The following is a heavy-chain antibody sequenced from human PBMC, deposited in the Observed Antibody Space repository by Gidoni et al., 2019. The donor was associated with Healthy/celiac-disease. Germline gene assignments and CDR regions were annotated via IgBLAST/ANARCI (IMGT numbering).Heavy chain of an antibody. D-gene: IGHD5-18*01. Sequence: QVQLVGSGGRRGQAGWFLGTPWCGSGFTFSCYAMHWVRQAPGKGLEWVAVISYDGSNKYYADSVKGRFTISRDNSKNTLYLQMNSLRAEDTAVYYCARTLQLWTVFDYWGQGTLVTVSS. V-gene: IGHV3-30-3*01. CDR2: ISYDGSNK. CDR1: GFTFSCYA. CDR3: ARTLQLWTVFDY. J-gene: IGHJ4*02.